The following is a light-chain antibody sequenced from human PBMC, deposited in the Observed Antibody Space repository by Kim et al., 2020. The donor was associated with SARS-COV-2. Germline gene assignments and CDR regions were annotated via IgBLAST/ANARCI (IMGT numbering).Light chain of an antibody. Sequence: QSALTQPASVSGSPGQSITISCTGTSSDVGSYDLVSWYQQYPGKAPKLIIYEVTKRPSGVSNRFSGSKSGNTASLTISGLQAEDEADYYCCSYVGGITFVFGGGTQLTVL. CDR1: SSDVGSYDL. CDR2: EVT. V-gene: IGLV2-23*02. J-gene: IGLJ2*01. CDR3: CSYVGGITFV.